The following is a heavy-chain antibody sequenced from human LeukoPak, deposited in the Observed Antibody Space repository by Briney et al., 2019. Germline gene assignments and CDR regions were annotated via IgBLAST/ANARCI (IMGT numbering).Heavy chain of an antibody. CDR2: IIPILGIA. J-gene: IGHJ4*02. V-gene: IGHV1-69*04. CDR3: ARASIAAAGKRPENLYFDY. Sequence: SVKVSCKASGGTFSSYAISWVRQAPGQGLEWMGRIIPILGIANYAQKFQGRVTITADKSTSTAYMELSSLRSEDTAVYYCARASIAAAGKRPENLYFDYWGQGTLVTVSS. CDR1: GGTFSSYA. D-gene: IGHD6-13*01.